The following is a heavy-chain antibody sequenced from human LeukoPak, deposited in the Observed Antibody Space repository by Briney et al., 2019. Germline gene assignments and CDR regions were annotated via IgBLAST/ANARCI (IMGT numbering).Heavy chain of an antibody. Sequence: SQTLSLTCTVSGGSISSGSYYWSWIRQPAGKGLEWIGRIYTSGSTNYNPSLKSRVTISVDTSKNQFSLKLSSVTAADTAVYYCARVRGPIAVTPDYWGQGTLVTVSS. CDR1: GGSISSGSYY. D-gene: IGHD4-17*01. J-gene: IGHJ4*02. V-gene: IGHV4-61*02. CDR3: ARVRGPIAVTPDY. CDR2: IYTSGST.